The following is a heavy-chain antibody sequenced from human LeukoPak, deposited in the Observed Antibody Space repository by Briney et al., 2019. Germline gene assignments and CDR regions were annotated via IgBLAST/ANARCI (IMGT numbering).Heavy chain of an antibody. D-gene: IGHD3-16*02. CDR2: ISSSSSYI. J-gene: IGHJ6*03. V-gene: IGHV3-21*01. CDR1: GFTFSSYS. CDR3: ARDMSYDYVWGSYPGYYYYYYLDV. Sequence: GGSLRLSCAASGFTFSSYSMSWVRQAPGKGLEWVSSISSSSSYIYYADSVKGRFTISRDNAKNSLFLQMNSLRAEDTAVYYCARDMSYDYVWGSYPGYYYYYYLDVWGKGTTVTVSS.